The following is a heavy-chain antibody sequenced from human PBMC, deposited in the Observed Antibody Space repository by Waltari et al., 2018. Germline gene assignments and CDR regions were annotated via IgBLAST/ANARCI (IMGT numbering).Heavy chain of an antibody. Sequence: QVQLQESGPGLVKPSETLSLTCAVSGYSISSGYYGGLPRQPPGKGLEWIGSIYHSGSTYYNPSLKSRVTISVDTSKNQFSLKLSSVTAADTAVYYCAKWDYDFWSGYYRYWGQGTLVTVSS. CDR1: GYSISSGYY. D-gene: IGHD3-3*01. CDR2: IYHSGST. J-gene: IGHJ4*02. V-gene: IGHV4-38-2*01. CDR3: AKWDYDFWSGYYRY.